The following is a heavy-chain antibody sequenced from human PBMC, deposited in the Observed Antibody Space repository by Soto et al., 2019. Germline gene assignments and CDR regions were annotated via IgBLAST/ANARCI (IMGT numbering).Heavy chain of an antibody. CDR2: ISFDGSNK. CDR3: ARQRQPQAGDYYYFGMDV. V-gene: IGHV3-30*04. Sequence: QVHLMESGGGVVRPGESLRLSCAASAFSFTNFALHWVRQAPGRGLEWVAVISFDGSNKFYVDSVKGRFTISMDNSKNTLYLQMGSLTPDDTGVYYCARQRQPQAGDYYYFGMDVWGQGTTVTVSS. CDR1: AFSFTNFA. J-gene: IGHJ6*02. D-gene: IGHD6-25*01.